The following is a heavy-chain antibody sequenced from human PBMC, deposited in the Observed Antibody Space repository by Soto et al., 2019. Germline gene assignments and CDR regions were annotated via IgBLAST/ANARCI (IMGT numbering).Heavy chain of an antibody. J-gene: IGHJ6*02. V-gene: IGHV5-10-1*01. CDR1: GYIFTSYW. D-gene: IGHD6-13*01. CDR3: ARHIVAAAEDYYYGMDV. Sequence: AESLKLSCTVSGYIFTSYWISWVRKMPGKGLEWMGRIDPSDSYTNYSPSFQGHVTISADKSISTAYLQWSSLKASDTAMYYCARHIVAAAEDYYYGMDVWGQGTTVTVSS. CDR2: IDPSDSYT.